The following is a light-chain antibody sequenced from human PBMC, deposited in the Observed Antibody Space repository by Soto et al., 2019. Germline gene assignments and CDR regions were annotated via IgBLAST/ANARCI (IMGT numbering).Light chain of an antibody. CDR1: QGVSSA. Sequence: AIQLTQSPSSLSASVGDRVTITCRASQGVSSALAWYQQKPGKAPKLLIYDASSLESGVPSRFSGSGSGTDFTLNISSLQPEDFATYCCQQFNSFPFTFGPGTKVEIK. J-gene: IGKJ3*01. CDR3: QQFNSFPFT. CDR2: DAS. V-gene: IGKV1-13*02.